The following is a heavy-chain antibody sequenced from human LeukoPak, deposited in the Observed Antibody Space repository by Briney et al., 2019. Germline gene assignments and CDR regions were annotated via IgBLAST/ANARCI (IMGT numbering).Heavy chain of an antibody. CDR3: AREGSSGAFHI. V-gene: IGHV3-30*03. CDR1: GFTFSSYG. J-gene: IGHJ3*02. D-gene: IGHD5-12*01. CDR2: ISYGGSNK. Sequence: QPGGSLRLSCAASGFTFSSYGMHWVRQAPGKGLEWVAVISYGGSNKYYADSVKGRFTISRDNSKNTLYLQMNSLRAEDTAVYFCAREGSSGAFHIWGQGTMVTVSS.